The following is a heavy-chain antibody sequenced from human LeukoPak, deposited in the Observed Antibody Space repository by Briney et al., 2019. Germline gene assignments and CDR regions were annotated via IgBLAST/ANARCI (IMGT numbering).Heavy chain of an antibody. CDR1: GFTFSSYA. V-gene: IGHV3-30*04. Sequence: GGSLRLSCAASGFTFSSYAMYWVRQAPGKGLEWVAVISYDGSDKFYADSVKGRFTISRDNSKNTLYLQMNSLRAEDTAVYYCAKVEYSGYGSLGYFQHWGQGTLVTVSS. CDR3: AKVEYSGYGSLGYFQH. CDR2: ISYDGSDK. D-gene: IGHD5-12*01. J-gene: IGHJ1*01.